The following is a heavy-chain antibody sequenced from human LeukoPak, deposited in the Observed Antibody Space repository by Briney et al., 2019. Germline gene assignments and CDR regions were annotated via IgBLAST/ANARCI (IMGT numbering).Heavy chain of an antibody. CDR1: GGSISSGSYY. CDR3: ARESYYDFWSGYYIAFDI. CDR2: IYTSGST. V-gene: IGHV4-61*02. Sequence: SQTLSLTCTVSGGSISSGSYYWSWIRQPAGKGLEWIGRIYTSGSTNYNPSLKSRVTISVDTSKNQFSLKLSSVTAADTAVYYCARESYYDFWSGYYIAFDIWGQGTMVTVSS. J-gene: IGHJ3*02. D-gene: IGHD3-3*01.